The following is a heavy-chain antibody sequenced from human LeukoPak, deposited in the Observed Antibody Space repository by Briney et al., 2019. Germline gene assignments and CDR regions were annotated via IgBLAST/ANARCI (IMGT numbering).Heavy chain of an antibody. D-gene: IGHD2-2*01. CDR1: GYILSNYY. CDR2: INPNSGDT. V-gene: IGHV1-2*06. J-gene: IGHJ5*02. CDR3: ARDLFQIVPYAGDGYEWFER. Sequence: GASVTVTCKASGYILSNYYMHWVRQAPGQGLEWMGRINPNSGDTNYAQKFEGRVSLTRDTSISTVYIEVAKLRSDDTAVYFCARDLFQIVPYAGDGYEWFERWGQGTMVTVSS.